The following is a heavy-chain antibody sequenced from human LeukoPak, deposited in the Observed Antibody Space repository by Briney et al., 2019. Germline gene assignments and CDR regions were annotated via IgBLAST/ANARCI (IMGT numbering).Heavy chain of an antibody. Sequence: PGGSLRLSCAASGFPFSSYWMNWVRQAPGKGLEWVANINQDGSEKYYVDSVKGRFTISRDNAKNSLYVQMNSLRVEDTAVYYCARSTKMGDYWGQGTLVTVSS. D-gene: IGHD3-22*01. V-gene: IGHV3-7*04. CDR1: GFPFSSYW. CDR3: ARSTKMGDY. CDR2: INQDGSEK. J-gene: IGHJ4*02.